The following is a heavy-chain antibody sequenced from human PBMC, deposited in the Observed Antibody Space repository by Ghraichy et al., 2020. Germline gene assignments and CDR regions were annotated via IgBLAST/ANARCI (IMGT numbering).Heavy chain of an antibody. Sequence: ASVKVSCKASGYTFTSYAMHWVRQAPGQRLEWMGWINAGNGNTKYSEKFQGRVTITRDTSASTAYMELSSLRSEDTAVYYCARAAAGGFLGVVINPNYYYYGMDVWGQGTTVTVSS. CDR2: INAGNGNT. J-gene: IGHJ6*02. CDR3: ARAAAGGFLGVVINPNYYYYGMDV. CDR1: GYTFTSYA. V-gene: IGHV1-3*01. D-gene: IGHD3-3*01.